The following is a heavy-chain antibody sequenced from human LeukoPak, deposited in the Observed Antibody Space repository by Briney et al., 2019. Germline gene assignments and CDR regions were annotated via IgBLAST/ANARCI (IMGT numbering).Heavy chain of an antibody. D-gene: IGHD3-22*01. CDR2: IYYSGST. CDR1: GGSITSGNYY. V-gene: IGHV4-31*03. Sequence: PSQTLSLTCTVSGGSITSGNYYWSWIRQHPGKGLEWIGYIYYSGSTYYNPSLRSRVTISVDTFKNQFSLKLSSLTAADTAVYYCARELGSDSGYYPPYYFDYWGQGALVTVSS. J-gene: IGHJ4*02. CDR3: ARELGSDSGYYPPYYFDY.